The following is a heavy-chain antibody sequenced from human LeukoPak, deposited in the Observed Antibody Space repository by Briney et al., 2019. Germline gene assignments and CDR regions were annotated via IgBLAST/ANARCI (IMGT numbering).Heavy chain of an antibody. J-gene: IGHJ4*02. CDR1: GGSFSGYY. CDR2: INHSGST. V-gene: IGHV4-34*01. D-gene: IGHD2-2*02. Sequence: SETLSLTCAVYGGSFSGYYWSWIRQPPGKGLEWIGEINHSGSTNYNPSLKSRVTISVDTSKNQFSLKLSSVTAADTAVYYRAVGGGYCSSTSCYNGDYWGQGTLVTVSS. CDR3: AVGGGYCSSTSCYNGDY.